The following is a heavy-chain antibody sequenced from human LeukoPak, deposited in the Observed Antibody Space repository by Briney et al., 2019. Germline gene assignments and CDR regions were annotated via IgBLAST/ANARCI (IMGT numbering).Heavy chain of an antibody. Sequence: GGSLRLSCAASGFTFSSYAMHWVRQAPGKGLEWVAVISYDGSNKYYADSVKGRFTISRDNSKNTLYLQMNSLRAEDTALYYCAKDGYSYGPGGMDVWGQGTTVTVSS. J-gene: IGHJ6*02. V-gene: IGHV3-30-3*01. CDR3: AKDGYSYGPGGMDV. CDR2: ISYDGSNK. D-gene: IGHD5-18*01. CDR1: GFTFSSYA.